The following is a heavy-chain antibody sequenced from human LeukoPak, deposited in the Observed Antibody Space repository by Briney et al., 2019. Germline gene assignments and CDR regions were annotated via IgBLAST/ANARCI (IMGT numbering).Heavy chain of an antibody. CDR1: GFTFTSSA. J-gene: IGHJ4*02. CDR2: IVVGSGNT. Sequence: TSVKVSCKASGFTFTSSAMQWVRQAREQRLEWIGWIVVGSGNTNYAQKFQEGVTISRDMSTSTAYMELSSLRSEDTAVYYCAADCSGYSYGYSVCWGQGTLVTVSS. CDR3: AADCSGYSYGYSVC. D-gene: IGHD5-18*01. V-gene: IGHV1-58*02.